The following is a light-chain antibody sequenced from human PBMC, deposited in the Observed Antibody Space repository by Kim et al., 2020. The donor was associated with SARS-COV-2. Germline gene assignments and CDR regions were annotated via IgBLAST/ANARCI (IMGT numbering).Light chain of an antibody. V-gene: IGKV1-33*01. J-gene: IGKJ2*01. CDR1: QDIANF. CDR3: QQYDTLLYT. CDR2: DAS. Sequence: DIQMTQSPSSLSASVGDRVTITCQASQDIANFLNWYQQKPGKAPTLLIYDASHLERGVPSRFSGSGSGRLFTLTISSLQPEDFATYYCQQYDTLLYTFGQGTKLEI.